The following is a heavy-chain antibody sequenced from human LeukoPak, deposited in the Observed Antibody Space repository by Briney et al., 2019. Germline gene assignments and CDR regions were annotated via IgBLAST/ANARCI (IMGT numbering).Heavy chain of an antibody. CDR2: INRSGST. V-gene: IGHV4-34*01. Sequence: SETLSLTCAVYGGSFSGYYWSWIRQPPGKGLEWIGEINRSGSTNSNPSLKSRVTISVDTSKNQFSLKLSSVTAADTAVYYCARHSARGSGSYYLDYFDYWGQGTLVTVSS. CDR1: GGSFSGYY. CDR3: ARHSARGSGSYYLDYFDY. J-gene: IGHJ4*02. D-gene: IGHD3-10*01.